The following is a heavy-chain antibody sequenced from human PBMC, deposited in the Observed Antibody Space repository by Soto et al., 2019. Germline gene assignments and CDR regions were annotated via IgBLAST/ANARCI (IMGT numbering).Heavy chain of an antibody. D-gene: IGHD3-22*01. CDR3: ISGSIYGLDF. J-gene: IGHJ6*02. CDR2: VYYSGKT. Sequence: WSRIGQPPGKGLEWIGSVYYSGKTYYNPSLMSRLIISRKASKNQCCLRLGSVTVSYSAVYDCISGSIYGLDFWGQGTTVTVSS. V-gene: IGHV4-30-4*08.